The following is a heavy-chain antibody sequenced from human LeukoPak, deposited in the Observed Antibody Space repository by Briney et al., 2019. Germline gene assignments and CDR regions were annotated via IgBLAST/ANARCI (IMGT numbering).Heavy chain of an antibody. V-gene: IGHV1-18*01. J-gene: IGHJ4*02. Sequence: ASVKVSCKASGYTFISYGISWVRQAPGQGLEWMGWISVYNGNINYAQKLQGRVTMTPDTSTSTAYMELRSLSSDDTAVYYCARRYYYGSGSYYPYYFDFWGQGTLVTVSS. D-gene: IGHD3-10*01. CDR1: GYTFISYG. CDR2: ISVYNGNI. CDR3: ARRYYYGSGSYYPYYFDF.